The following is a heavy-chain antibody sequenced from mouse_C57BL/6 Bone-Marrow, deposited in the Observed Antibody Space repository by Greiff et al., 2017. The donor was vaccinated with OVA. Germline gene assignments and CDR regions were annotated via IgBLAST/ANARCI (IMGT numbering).Heavy chain of an antibody. J-gene: IGHJ1*03. Sequence: DVKVEESGGGLVQPGGSLSLSCAASGFTFTDYYMSWVRQPPEKALEWLGFISNKANGYTTEYSASVKGRFTIARDNSQRILYLQMNALSAEDSATDYGARPGYDFDVWGTGTTVTVSS. CDR3: ARPGYDFDV. CDR1: GFTFTDYY. D-gene: IGHD2-10*02. V-gene: IGHV7-3*01. CDR2: ISNKANGYTT.